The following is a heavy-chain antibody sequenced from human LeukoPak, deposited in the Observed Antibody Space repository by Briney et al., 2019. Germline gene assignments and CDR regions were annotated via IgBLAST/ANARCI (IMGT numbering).Heavy chain of an antibody. CDR3: ARAYFSTWQVYYSYGMDV. J-gene: IGHJ6*02. V-gene: IGHV1-18*01. CDR2: ISGYNGNI. D-gene: IGHD2/OR15-2a*01. CDR1: GCTFTSYD. Sequence: ASVKVSCKASGCTFTSYDISWVRQAPGQGLEWMGWISGYNGNINYAQELQGRVTMTTDTSTGTAYLELRSLRSDDTAVYYCARAYFSTWQVYYSYGMDVWGQGTTVTVSS.